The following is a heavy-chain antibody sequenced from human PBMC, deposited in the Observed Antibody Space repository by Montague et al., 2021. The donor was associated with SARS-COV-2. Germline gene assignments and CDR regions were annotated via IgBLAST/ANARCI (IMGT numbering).Heavy chain of an antibody. CDR2: INHSGST. Sequence: SETLSLTCAVYGRSFSGYYWTWIRKPQGKGPEWIGEINHSGSTNYNPSLKSRVTMSVDTSKNQFSLKLSSVTAADTAVYYCARGARQGYGFRLGSFDSWGQGTLVTVSS. D-gene: IGHD3-10*01. CDR3: ARGARQGYGFRLGSFDS. CDR1: GRSFSGYY. J-gene: IGHJ4*02. V-gene: IGHV4-34*01.